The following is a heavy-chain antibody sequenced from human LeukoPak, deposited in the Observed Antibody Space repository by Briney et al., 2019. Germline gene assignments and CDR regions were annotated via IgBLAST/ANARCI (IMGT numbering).Heavy chain of an antibody. D-gene: IGHD6-13*01. J-gene: IGHJ4*02. CDR3: ARGHSTSWTYYFDY. CDR2: IYRGST. Sequence: KPSETLSLTCTGSDGAITAYYWGWIRQPPGKGLEWIGHIYRGSTNYNPSLKSRVTISVDTSKNHFSLNLNSVTAADTAVYYCARGHSTSWTYYFDYWGQGALVTVSS. V-gene: IGHV4-4*09. CDR1: DGAITAYY.